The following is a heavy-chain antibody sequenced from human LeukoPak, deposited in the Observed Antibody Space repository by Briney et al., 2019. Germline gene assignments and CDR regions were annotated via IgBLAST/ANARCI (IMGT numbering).Heavy chain of an antibody. CDR3: AKAAYGDYVNWFDP. J-gene: IGHJ5*02. V-gene: IGHV3-23*01. D-gene: IGHD4-17*01. Sequence: GGSLRLSCAASGFTFSSYAMSLVRQAPGKGLEWVSAISGSGGSTYYADSVKGRFTISRDNSKNTLYLQMNSLRAEDTALYYCAKAAYGDYVNWFDPWGQGILVIVSS. CDR2: ISGSGGST. CDR1: GFTFSSYA.